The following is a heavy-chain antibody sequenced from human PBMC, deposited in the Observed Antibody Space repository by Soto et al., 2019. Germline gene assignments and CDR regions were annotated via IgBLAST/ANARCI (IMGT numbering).Heavy chain of an antibody. D-gene: IGHD2-2*01. V-gene: IGHV3-30*18. CDR3: AKDTGDCSRTNCNPGNNWFDT. Sequence: PGGSLRLSCAASGFTFSSYGMHWVRQAPGKGLEWVAIISYDGNKKYYADSVKGRFTISRDNSKNTLYLQMNSLRAEDTAIYFCAKDTGDCSRTNCNPGNNWFDTWGQGTLVTVSS. CDR2: ISYDGNKK. CDR1: GFTFSSYG. J-gene: IGHJ5*02.